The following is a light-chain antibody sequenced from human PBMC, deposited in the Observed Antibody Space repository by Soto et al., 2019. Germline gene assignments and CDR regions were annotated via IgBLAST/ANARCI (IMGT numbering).Light chain of an antibody. V-gene: IGKV3-11*01. Sequence: EIVLTQSPATLSLSPGERVTLSCRASQSVSSYLAWYQQKPGQAPRLLIYDASNRATGIPARFSGSGSGTDFTLTISSLEPEDFAVYYCQQRSNWPPWTFGQGTKVDI. CDR3: QQRSNWPPWT. J-gene: IGKJ1*01. CDR2: DAS. CDR1: QSVSSY.